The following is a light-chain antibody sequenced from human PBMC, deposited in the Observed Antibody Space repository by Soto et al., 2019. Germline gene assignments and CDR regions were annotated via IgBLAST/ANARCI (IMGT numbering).Light chain of an antibody. J-gene: IGLJ1*01. CDR3: AASDEGLNGSV. CDR1: STNIRRNT. Sequence: LTQPLSTSGTPAQRVTISCSGSSTNIRRNTVNWYQQVPGTAPKLLIYNNNQRPSGAPHRSSGSKSGTSASLAIIVLQSEDDAHYYCAASDEGLNGSVFGGGTNVTVL. V-gene: IGLV1-44*01. CDR2: NNN.